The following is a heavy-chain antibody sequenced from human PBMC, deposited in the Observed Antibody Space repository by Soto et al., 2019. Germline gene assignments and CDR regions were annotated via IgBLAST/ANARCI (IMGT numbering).Heavy chain of an antibody. Sequence: SETLSLTCSVSGDSISNLDYFWAWIRQPPGQALEYLGYIYKSATTYYNPSFESRVAISVDTSKSQLSLNVTSVTAADTAVYFGATGRSCLTGRRFTSWFDSGVHGGLLTVSS. V-gene: IGHV4-30-4*01. J-gene: IGHJ5*01. CDR2: IYKSATT. D-gene: IGHD7-27*01. CDR3: ATGRSCLTGRRFTSWFDS. CDR1: GDSISNLDYF.